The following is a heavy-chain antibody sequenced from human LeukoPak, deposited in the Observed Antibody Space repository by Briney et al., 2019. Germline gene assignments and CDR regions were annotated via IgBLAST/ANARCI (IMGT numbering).Heavy chain of an antibody. D-gene: IGHD6-13*01. Sequence: GASVMVSCKASGYTFTGYYMHWVRQAPGQGLEWMGRINPNSGGTNYAQKFQGRVTMTRDTPISTAYMELSRLRSDDTAVYYCARDERAYSSSWGQGTLVTVSS. CDR2: INPNSGGT. J-gene: IGHJ4*02. CDR1: GYTFTGYY. CDR3: ARDERAYSSS. V-gene: IGHV1-2*06.